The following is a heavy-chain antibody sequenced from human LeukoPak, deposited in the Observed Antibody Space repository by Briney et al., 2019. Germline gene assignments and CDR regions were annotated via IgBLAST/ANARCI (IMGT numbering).Heavy chain of an antibody. J-gene: IGHJ4*02. V-gene: IGHV4-59*08. CDR1: GASINSYY. Sequence: PSETLSLTCTVPGASINSYYWSWIRLPPGKGLEWIGFGHYTGRSNYNPSLKSRVTISVDTSKNQFSLKLSSVTAADTAVYYCARHDNRGHYSLQYWGQGALVTVSS. CDR2: GHYTGRS. D-gene: IGHD3-22*01. CDR3: ARHDNRGHYSLQY.